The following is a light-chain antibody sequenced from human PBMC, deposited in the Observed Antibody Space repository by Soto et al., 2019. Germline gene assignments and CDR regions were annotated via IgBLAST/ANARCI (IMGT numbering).Light chain of an antibody. CDR2: RDS. Sequence: SYELTQPLSVSVALGQTARITCGGNNIGSKNVHWYQQKPGQAPVLVIYRDSSRPSGIPERFSGSNSGNTATLTISRAQAGDEADYYCQVWDSSTGVVFGGGTKVTVL. CDR3: QVWDSSTGVV. J-gene: IGLJ2*01. V-gene: IGLV3-9*01. CDR1: NIGSKN.